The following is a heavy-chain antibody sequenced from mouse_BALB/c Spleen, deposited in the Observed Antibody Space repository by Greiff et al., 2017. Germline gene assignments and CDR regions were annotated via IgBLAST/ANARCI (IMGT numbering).Heavy chain of an antibody. CDR1: GYSITSDYA. Sequence: EVQLQESGPGLVKPSQSLSLTCTVTGYSITSDYAWNWIRQFPGNKLEWMGYISYSGSTSYNPSLKSRISITRDTSKNQFFLQLNSVTTEDTATYYCARGGNYDLYYAMDDWGQGTSVTVSS. CDR3: ARGGNYDLYYAMDD. D-gene: IGHD2-1*01. CDR2: ISYSGST. J-gene: IGHJ4*01. V-gene: IGHV3-2*02.